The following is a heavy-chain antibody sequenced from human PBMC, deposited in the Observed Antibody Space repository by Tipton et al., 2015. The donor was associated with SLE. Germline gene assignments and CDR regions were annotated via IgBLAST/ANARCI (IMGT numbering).Heavy chain of an antibody. CDR2: VRSKIYGGTT. J-gene: IGHJ4*02. D-gene: IGHD3-22*01. V-gene: IGHV3-49*04. Sequence: SLRLSCTGSGFTFGDNTMSWVRQAPGKGLEWVGFVRSKIYGGTTEYAASVKGRFTISRDDSKSTAYLQMNSLKTEDTAVYYCTREGYYDNSLDYWGQGTLVTVSS. CDR1: GFTFGDNT. CDR3: TREGYYDNSLDY.